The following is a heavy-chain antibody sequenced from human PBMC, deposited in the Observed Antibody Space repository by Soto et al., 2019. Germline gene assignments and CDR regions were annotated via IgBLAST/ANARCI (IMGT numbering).Heavy chain of an antibody. D-gene: IGHD1-26*01. CDR1: GLTFSNYA. Sequence: GGSLRLSCAVSGLTFSNYALSWARQAPGKGLEWVSTISAGGRTTLYADSVRGRFTISRDNSKNTLYLQMESLRVEDTAVYYCVGSDFWGQGSLVTVSS. J-gene: IGHJ4*02. V-gene: IGHV3-23*01. CDR2: ISAGGRTT. CDR3: VGSDF.